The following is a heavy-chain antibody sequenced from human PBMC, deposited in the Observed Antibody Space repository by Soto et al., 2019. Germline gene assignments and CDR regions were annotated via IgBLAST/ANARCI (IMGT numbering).Heavy chain of an antibody. J-gene: IGHJ3*01. CDR2: INHSGST. CDR1: GGSFSGYY. V-gene: IGHV4-34*01. Sequence: SETLSLTCAVYGGSFSGYYWSWIRQPPGKGLEWIGEINHSGSTNYNPSLKSRVTISVDTSKNQFSLKLSSVTAADTAVYYCARRGRYGSRSYGFWGQGTMVTVSS. D-gene: IGHD3-10*01. CDR3: ARRGRYGSRSYGF.